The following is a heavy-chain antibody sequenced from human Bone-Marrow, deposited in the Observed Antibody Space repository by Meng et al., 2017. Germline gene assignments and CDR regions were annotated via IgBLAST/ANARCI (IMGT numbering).Heavy chain of an antibody. CDR2: TYYRSKWYN. CDR1: GDSVSSNSAA. Sequence: SCAISGDSVSSNSAAWNWIRQSPSRGLEWLGRTYYRSKWYNDYAVSVKSRITINPDTSKNQFSLQLNSVTPEDTAVYYCASSGWYLGAFDIWGQGTTVTVSS. J-gene: IGHJ3*02. V-gene: IGHV6-1*01. D-gene: IGHD6-19*01. CDR3: ASSGWYLGAFDI.